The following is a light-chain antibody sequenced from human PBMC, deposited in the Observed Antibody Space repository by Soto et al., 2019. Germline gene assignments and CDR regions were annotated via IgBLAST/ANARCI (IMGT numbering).Light chain of an antibody. V-gene: IGLV1-40*01. CDR2: ANN. CDR1: SSNIGADYD. CDR3: QSYYRLSHWV. J-gene: IGLJ3*02. Sequence: QSVLTQPASVSGAPGQTVTLSCTGSSSNIGADYDVHWYQQLPGTAPKLLIDANNNRPSGVPDRISGSKSGTSASLAITGLQAEDEADYYCQSYYRLSHWVFGGGTKLTVL.